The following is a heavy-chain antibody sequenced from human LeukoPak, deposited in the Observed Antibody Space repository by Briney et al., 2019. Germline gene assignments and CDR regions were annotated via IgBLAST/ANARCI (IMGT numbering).Heavy chain of an antibody. J-gene: IGHJ4*02. CDR3: ANAVVPAQIDY. CDR1: GFTFTIYA. Sequence: GGSLRLACAASGFTFTIYAMSWVRPAPGKGLEWVAFIRYDGSNKYYADSVKGRFTISRDNSKNTLYLQMNSLRAEDTAVYYCANAVVPAQIDYWGQGTLVTVSS. D-gene: IGHD2-2*01. CDR2: IRYDGSNK. V-gene: IGHV3-30*02.